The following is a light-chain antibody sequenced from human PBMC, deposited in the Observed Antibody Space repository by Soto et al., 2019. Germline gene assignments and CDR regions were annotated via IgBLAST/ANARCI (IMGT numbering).Light chain of an antibody. J-gene: IGLJ1*01. CDR3: RSYTSSSTYV. Sequence: QSVLTQPASVSGSPGQSITISCTGTSSDVGGYNFVSWYQQHPGKAPKLMIYDVNNRPSGVSNRFSGSKSGNTASLTISGLQAEDEADYYCRSYTSSSTYVFGTGTNVTVL. V-gene: IGLV2-14*03. CDR1: SSDVGGYNF. CDR2: DVN.